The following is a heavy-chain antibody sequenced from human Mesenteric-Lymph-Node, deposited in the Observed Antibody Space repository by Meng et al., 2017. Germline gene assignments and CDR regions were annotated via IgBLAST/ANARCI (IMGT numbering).Heavy chain of an antibody. CDR3: ASFPPPGKQWLVTDY. Sequence: HGKLQESGPGRGKLSGTRSRPSAVSGGSISSSNWWSWGRQPPGKGLEWIGEIYHSGSTNYNPSLKSRVTISVDKSKNQFSLKLSSVTAADTAVYYCASFPPPGKQWLVTDYWGQGTLVTVSS. J-gene: IGHJ4*02. V-gene: IGHV4-4*02. D-gene: IGHD6-19*01. CDR2: IYHSGST. CDR1: GGSISSSNW.